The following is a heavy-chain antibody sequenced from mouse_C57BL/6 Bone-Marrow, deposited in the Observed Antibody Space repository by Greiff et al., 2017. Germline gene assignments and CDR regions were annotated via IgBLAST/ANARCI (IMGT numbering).Heavy chain of an antibody. J-gene: IGHJ4*01. CDR2: ISNGGGST. D-gene: IGHD1-1*01. Sequence: EVQGVESGGGLVQPGGSLKLSCAASGFTFSDYYMYWVRQTPEKRLEWVAYISNGGGSTYYPDTVKGRFTISRDNAKNTLYLQMSRLKSEDTAMYYCARPLVYYYGSAYAMDYWGQGTSVTVSS. V-gene: IGHV5-12*01. CDR3: ARPLVYYYGSAYAMDY. CDR1: GFTFSDYY.